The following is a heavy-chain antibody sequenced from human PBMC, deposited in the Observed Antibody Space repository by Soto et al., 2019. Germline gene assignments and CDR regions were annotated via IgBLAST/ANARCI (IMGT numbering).Heavy chain of an antibody. CDR3: VRFALGYAYADV. CDR2: INPSGDGT. Sequence: ASVKVSCKAFGYTFNAFYMHWVRQAPGQGLEWMGVINPSGDGTSYAQKFQGRVTMTRDTSTSTVYMELSSLRSADTAVYYGVRFALGYAYADVWGQGTTVTVSS. J-gene: IGHJ6*02. CDR1: GYTFNAFY. V-gene: IGHV1-46*02. D-gene: IGHD2-2*01.